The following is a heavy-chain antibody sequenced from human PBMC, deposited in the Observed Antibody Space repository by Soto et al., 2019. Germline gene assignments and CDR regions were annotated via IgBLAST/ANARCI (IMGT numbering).Heavy chain of an antibody. J-gene: IGHJ6*02. CDR3: ARGRSSSFYYYYYGMDV. CDR1: GFTFSSYA. CDR2: ISDDGSNK. Sequence: QVQLVESGGGVVQPGRSLRLSCAASGFTFSSYAMHWVRQAPGKGLEWVAVISDDGSNKYYADSVKGRFTISRDNSKNTLYLPMNSLRAEDTAVYYCARGRSSSFYYYYYGMDVWGQGTTVTVSS. V-gene: IGHV3-30-3*01. D-gene: IGHD6-6*01.